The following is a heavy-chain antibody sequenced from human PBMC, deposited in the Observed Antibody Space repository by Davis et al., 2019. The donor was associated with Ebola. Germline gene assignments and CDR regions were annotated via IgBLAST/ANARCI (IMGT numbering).Heavy chain of an antibody. CDR1: GGSISSSSYY. CDR3: ARGKVTVTTFRKYYYGMDV. V-gene: IGHV4-39*07. Sequence: MPGGSLRLSCTVSGGSISSSSYYWGWIRQPPGKGLEWIGEINHSGSTKYNPSLKSRVTISVDTSKNQFSLKLSSVTAADTAVYYCARGKVTVTTFRKYYYGMDVWGKGTTVTVSS. J-gene: IGHJ6*04. D-gene: IGHD4-17*01. CDR2: INHSGST.